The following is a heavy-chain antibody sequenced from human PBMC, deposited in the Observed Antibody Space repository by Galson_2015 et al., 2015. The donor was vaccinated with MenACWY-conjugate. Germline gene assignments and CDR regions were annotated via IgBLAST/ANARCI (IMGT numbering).Heavy chain of an antibody. CDR3: VRSVVAAYGYFDY. Sequence: SLRLSCAASGFTFSSYWVHWVRQAPGKGLVWVSRINGAGTDTSYADSVKGRFTISRDNAKNTLYPQMNSLRDDDTAVYYCVRSVVAAYGYFDYWGQGTLVTVSS. J-gene: IGHJ4*02. V-gene: IGHV3-74*01. D-gene: IGHD2-15*01. CDR1: GFTFSSYW. CDR2: INGAGTDT.